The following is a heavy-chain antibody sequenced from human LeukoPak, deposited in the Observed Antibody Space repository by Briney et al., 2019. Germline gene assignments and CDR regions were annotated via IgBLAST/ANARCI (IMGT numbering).Heavy chain of an antibody. CDR3: ARDSSSYGSGSYGVGY. D-gene: IGHD3-10*01. J-gene: IGHJ4*02. CDR1: GGSISSGYY. CDR2: IYHSGST. V-gene: IGHV4-38-2*02. Sequence: SQTLSLTCTVSGGSISSGYYWGWIRQPPGKGLEWIGSIYHSGSTYYNPSLKSRVTISVDTSKNQFSLKLSSVTAADTAVYYCARDSSSYGSGSYGVGYWGQGTLVTVSS.